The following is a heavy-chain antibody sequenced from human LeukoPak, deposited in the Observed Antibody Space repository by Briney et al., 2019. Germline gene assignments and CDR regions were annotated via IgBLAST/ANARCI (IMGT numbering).Heavy chain of an antibody. CDR1: GYTFTIYG. CDR2: ISAYNGNT. Sequence: ASVKVSCKASGYTFTIYGISWVRQAPGQGLEWMGWISAYNGNTNYAQKLQGRVTMTTDTSTSTAYMELRSLRSDDTAVYYCARVLWNFWSGYYYGMDVWGQGTTVTVSS. V-gene: IGHV1-18*01. J-gene: IGHJ6*02. CDR3: ARVLWNFWSGYYYGMDV. D-gene: IGHD3-3*01.